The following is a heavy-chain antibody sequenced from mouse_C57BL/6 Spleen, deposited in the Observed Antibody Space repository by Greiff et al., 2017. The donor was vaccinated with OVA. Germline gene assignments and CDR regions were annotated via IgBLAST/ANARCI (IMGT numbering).Heavy chain of an antibody. CDR2: IDPSDSET. V-gene: IGHV1-52*01. Sequence: QVQLQQPGAELVRPGSSVKLSCKASGYTFTSYWMHWVKQRPIQGLEWIGNIDPSDSETHYNQKFKDKATLTVDKSSSTAHMQLSSLTSEDSAVYYCARTANFYFDYWGQGTTLTVSS. J-gene: IGHJ2*01. D-gene: IGHD1-2*01. CDR3: ARTANFYFDY. CDR1: GYTFTSYW.